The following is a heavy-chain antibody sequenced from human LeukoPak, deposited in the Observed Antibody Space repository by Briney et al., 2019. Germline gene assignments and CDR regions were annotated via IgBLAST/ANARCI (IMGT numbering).Heavy chain of an antibody. D-gene: IGHD1-26*01. CDR1: GYTFTGYY. V-gene: IGHV1-2*02. CDR3: AREGSYEIPNWFDP. CDR2: INPNSGGT. J-gene: IGHJ5*02. Sequence: ASVKVSCKASGYTFTGYYMHWVRQAPGQGLEWMGWINPNSGGTNYAQKFQGRVTMTRDTSISTAYMELSRLRSDDTAVYYCAREGSYEIPNWFDPWGQGTLVIVSS.